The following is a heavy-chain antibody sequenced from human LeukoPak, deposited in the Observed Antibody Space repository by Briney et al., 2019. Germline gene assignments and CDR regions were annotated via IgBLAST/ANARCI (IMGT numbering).Heavy chain of an antibody. CDR2: IYYSGST. V-gene: IGHV4-59*01. D-gene: IGHD5-12*01. J-gene: IGHJ4*02. CDR1: GGSISTYY. Sequence: PSETLSLICTVSGGSISTYYWSWIRQPPGEGLEWIGYIYYSGSTNYNPSLKSRVTISVDTSKNQFSLKLSSVTAADTAVYYCARAKDSGYDLDYWGQGTLVTVSS. CDR3: ARAKDSGYDLDY.